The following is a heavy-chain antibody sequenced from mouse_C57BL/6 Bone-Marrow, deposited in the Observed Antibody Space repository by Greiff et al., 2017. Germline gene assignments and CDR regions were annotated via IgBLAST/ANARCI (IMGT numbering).Heavy chain of an antibody. CDR2: ISDGGSYT. Sequence: EVQGVESGGGLVKPGGSLKLSCAASGFTFSSYAMSWVRQTPETRLEWVATISDGGSYTYYPDNVKGRFTISRDNAKNNLYLQMSHLKSEDTAMYYCAWLLPFAYWGQGTLVTVSA. J-gene: IGHJ3*01. D-gene: IGHD2-3*01. V-gene: IGHV5-4*01. CDR3: AWLLPFAY. CDR1: GFTFSSYA.